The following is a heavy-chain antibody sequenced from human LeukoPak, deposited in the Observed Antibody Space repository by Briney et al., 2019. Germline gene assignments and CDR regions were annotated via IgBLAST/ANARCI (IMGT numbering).Heavy chain of an antibody. J-gene: IGHJ4*02. CDR3: ARIRGGWYIDY. D-gene: IGHD3-10*01. CDR1: GFTVSSNY. Sequence: PGGSVRLSCAASGFTVSSNYMSWVRQAPGKGLEWVSVIYRGGSTYYADSVKGRFTISRDNSKNTLYLQMNSLRAEDTAVYYCARIRGGWYIDYWGQGNLVTVSS. CDR2: IYRGGST. V-gene: IGHV3-53*01.